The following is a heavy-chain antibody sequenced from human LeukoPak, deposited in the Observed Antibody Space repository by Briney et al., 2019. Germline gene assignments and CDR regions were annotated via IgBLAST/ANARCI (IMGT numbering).Heavy chain of an antibody. Sequence: GGSLRLSCAASGFTFSNAWMRWVRQAPGKGLEWVGLIKSKTDGGTTDYAAPVKGRFTISRDDSKSTLYLQMNSLKTEDTAVYYCTWSGSHFDYWGQGTLVTVSS. CDR3: TWSGSHFDY. CDR1: GFTFSNAW. J-gene: IGHJ4*02. V-gene: IGHV3-15*01. CDR2: IKSKTDGGTT. D-gene: IGHD1-26*01.